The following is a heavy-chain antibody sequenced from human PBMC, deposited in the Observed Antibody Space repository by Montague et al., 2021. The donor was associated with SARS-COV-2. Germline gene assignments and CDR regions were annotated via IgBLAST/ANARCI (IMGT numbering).Heavy chain of an antibody. J-gene: IGHJ4*02. CDR1: GESIDHYY. CDR2: IFYSGTT. D-gene: IGHD2-21*01. CDR3: ARGQRGLHF. Sequence: SETLSLTCSVSGESIDHYYWSWIRQPPGQEPESIGYIFYSGTTGYNPSLRSRVSISIDMSNYQFSLQLTSLTSADTAVYYCARGQRGLHFWGQGKLVTVSS. V-gene: IGHV4-59*01.